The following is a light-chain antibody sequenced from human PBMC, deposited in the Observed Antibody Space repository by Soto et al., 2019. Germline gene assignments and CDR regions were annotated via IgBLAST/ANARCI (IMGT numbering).Light chain of an antibody. CDR1: QSFSRW. V-gene: IGKV1-5*01. Sequence: DIQMTQSPSTLSASVGDRVTITCRASQSFSRWLAWYQQKPGKPPQLLIYDVSRLESGVPSRFSGSGSETEFTLTISFLQPEDVGTYYCQQYSSLWSFGQGTKVDIK. J-gene: IGKJ1*01. CDR3: QQYSSLWS. CDR2: DVS.